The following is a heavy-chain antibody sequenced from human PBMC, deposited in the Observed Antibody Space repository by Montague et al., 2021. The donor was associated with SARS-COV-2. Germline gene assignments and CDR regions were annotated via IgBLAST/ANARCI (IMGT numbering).Heavy chain of an antibody. V-gene: IGHV4-39*01. Sequence: SETLSLTCTVSGGSISSSSYYWGWIRQPPGKGLEWIGSIYYSGSTYYNPSLKSRVTISVDTSKNQFSLKLSSVTAADTAVYYCARGVTMIVVVMRYNWFDPWGQGTLVTVSS. CDR1: GGSISSSSYY. D-gene: IGHD3-22*01. J-gene: IGHJ5*02. CDR2: IYYSGST. CDR3: ARGVTMIVVVMRYNWFDP.